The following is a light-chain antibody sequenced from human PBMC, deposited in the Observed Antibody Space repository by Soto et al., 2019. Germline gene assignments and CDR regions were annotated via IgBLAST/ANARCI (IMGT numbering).Light chain of an antibody. J-gene: IGKJ4*01. CDR3: QQSFSTLLS. Sequence: DIEMTQSPSFLSASIGDRVTITCRASQSIISYLNWYQQKPGKAPKLLISGATTLQTGVPPRFSGRGSGTEFTLAISSLRPEDVATYYYQQSFSTLLSFGGGTKVEIK. CDR2: GAT. CDR1: QSIISY. V-gene: IGKV1-39*01.